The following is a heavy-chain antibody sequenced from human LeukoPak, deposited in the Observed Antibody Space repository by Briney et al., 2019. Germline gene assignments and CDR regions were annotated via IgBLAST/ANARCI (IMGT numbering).Heavy chain of an antibody. V-gene: IGHV3-7*01. CDR2: MNPDGSIR. D-gene: IGHD3/OR15-3a*01. Sequence: GGSLRLSCAVSGFTSSGYCMSWVRQAPGEGLEWVANMNPDGSIRYYVASVKGRFTISRDNAMNSLHLQMNSLKAEDTAVYYCARGVGGDWFPDNWGQGTLVTVSS. CDR1: GFTSSGYC. J-gene: IGHJ4*02. CDR3: ARGVGGDWFPDN.